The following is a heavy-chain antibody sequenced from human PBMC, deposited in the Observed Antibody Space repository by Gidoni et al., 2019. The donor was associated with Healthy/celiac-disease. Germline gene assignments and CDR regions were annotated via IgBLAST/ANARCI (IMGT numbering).Heavy chain of an antibody. J-gene: IGHJ4*02. CDR1: GFTFSSYG. D-gene: IGHD6-13*01. V-gene: IGHV3-33*01. CDR3: ARDDSSSWYEGGFDY. CDR2: IWYDGSNK. Sequence: QVQLVASGGGVVQPGRSLRPSCAASGFTFSSYGMHWVRPAPGKGLEWVAVIWYDGSNKYYADAVKGRFTSSRDNSKNTLYLQMNSRRAEDTAVYYCARDDSSSWYEGGFDYWGQGTLVTVSS.